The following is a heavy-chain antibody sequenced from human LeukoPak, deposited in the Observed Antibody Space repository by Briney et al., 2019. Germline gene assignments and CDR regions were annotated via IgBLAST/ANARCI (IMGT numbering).Heavy chain of an antibody. CDR2: ISAYNGNT. CDR3: AVVPAFYYYYYGMDV. V-gene: IGHV1-18*01. D-gene: IGHD2-2*01. CDR1: GYTFTSYG. J-gene: IGHJ6*02. Sequence: ASVKVSCKASGYTFTSYGISWVRQAPGQGLEWMGWISAYNGNTNYAQKFQGRVTMTRDTSISTAYMELSRLRSDDTAVYYCAVVPAFYYYYYGMDVWGQGTTVTVSS.